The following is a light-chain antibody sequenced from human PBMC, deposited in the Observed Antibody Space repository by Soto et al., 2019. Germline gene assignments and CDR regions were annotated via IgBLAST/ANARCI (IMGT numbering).Light chain of an antibody. J-gene: IGKJ1*01. Sequence: IFMTQSPATLSVSPGGRATLSCRASEDVSSKLAWYQQKPGLPPRLVIYDASTRATGIPGRFSGSGYGKDFTLPISGLQSEDFAIYYCLQYDTWPPGTFGQGTKVEI. CDR1: EDVSSK. CDR3: LQYDTWPPGT. CDR2: DAS. V-gene: IGKV3-15*01.